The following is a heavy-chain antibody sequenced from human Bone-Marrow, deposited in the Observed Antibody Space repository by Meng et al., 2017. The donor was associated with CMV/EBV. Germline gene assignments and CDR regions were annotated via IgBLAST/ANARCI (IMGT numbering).Heavy chain of an antibody. CDR1: GGSISSSNW. V-gene: IGHV4-4*02. CDR3: ARVLGYCSSTSCSYGMDV. D-gene: IGHD2-2*01. Sequence: GSLRLSCAVSGGSISSSNWWSWVRQPPGKGLEWIGEIYHSGSTNYNPSLKSRVTISVDKSKNQFSLKLSSVTAADTAVYYCARVLGYCSSTSCSYGMDVWGQGTTVTVSS. J-gene: IGHJ6*02. CDR2: IYHSGST.